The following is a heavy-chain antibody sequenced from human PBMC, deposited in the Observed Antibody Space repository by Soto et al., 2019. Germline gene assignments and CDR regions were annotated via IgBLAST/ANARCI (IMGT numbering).Heavy chain of an antibody. D-gene: IGHD5-12*01. Sequence: QVQLVQSGAEVKEPGASVKVSCKASGYTFTSYAMHWVRQAPGQRLEWMGWINAGNGNTKYSQKFQGRVTITRDTSASTAYMELSSLRSEDTAVYYCARGYSGYDDWFDPWGQGTLVTVSS. CDR2: INAGNGNT. J-gene: IGHJ5*02. CDR1: GYTFTSYA. V-gene: IGHV1-3*01. CDR3: ARGYSGYDDWFDP.